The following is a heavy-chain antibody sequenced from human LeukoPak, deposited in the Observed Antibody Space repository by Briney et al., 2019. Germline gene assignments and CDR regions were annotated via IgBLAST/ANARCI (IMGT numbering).Heavy chain of an antibody. V-gene: IGHV4-59*01. D-gene: IGHD3-9*01. CDR2: IYYSGST. J-gene: IGHJ5*02. CDR1: GGSISSYY. CDR3: ARDFDWSGEGWFDP. Sequence: NPSETLSLTCTVSGGSISSYYWSWIRQPPGKGLEWIGYIYYSGSTNYNPSLKSRVTISVDTSKNQFSLKLSSVTAADTAVYYCARDFDWSGEGWFDPWGQGTLVTVSS.